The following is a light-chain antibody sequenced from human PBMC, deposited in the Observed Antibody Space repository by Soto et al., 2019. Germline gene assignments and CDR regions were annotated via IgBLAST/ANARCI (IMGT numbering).Light chain of an antibody. Sequence: EIVFTQSPGTLSLSPGERATLSCRASQSVSSSYLAWYQQKPGQAPRLIIYGASSRETGIQDRFSGSGAGPECTLTISRLEPEDVAVDYCQQYGSSTWTFGQGTQVEIK. CDR2: GAS. J-gene: IGKJ1*01. CDR1: QSVSSSY. CDR3: QQYGSSTWT. V-gene: IGKV3-20*01.